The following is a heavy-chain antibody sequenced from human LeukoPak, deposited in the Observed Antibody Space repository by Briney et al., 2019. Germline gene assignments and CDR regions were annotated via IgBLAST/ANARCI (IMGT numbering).Heavy chain of an antibody. CDR3: ASSYSLVGATKERAFDI. D-gene: IGHD1-26*01. J-gene: IGHJ3*02. V-gene: IGHV3-21*01. CDR1: GFTFSSYS. Sequence: GGSLRLSCAASGFTFSSYSMNWVRQAPGKGLEWVSSISSSSSYIYYADSVKGRFTISRDNAKNSLYLQMNSLRAEDTAVYYCASSYSLVGATKERAFDIWGQGTMVTVSS. CDR2: ISSSSSYI.